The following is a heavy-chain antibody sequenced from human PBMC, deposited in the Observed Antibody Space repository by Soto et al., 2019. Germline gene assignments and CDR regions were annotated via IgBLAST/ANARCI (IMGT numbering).Heavy chain of an antibody. J-gene: IGHJ6*02. CDR2: INPNSGGT. CDR1: GYTFTGYY. V-gene: IGHV1-2*04. D-gene: IGHD3-16*02. CDR3: ARGAPIGYYYYYYGMDV. Sequence: ASVKVSCKASGYTFTGYYMHWVRQAPGQGLEWMGWINPNSGGTNYAQKFQGWVTMTRDTSISTAYMELSRLRSDDTAVYYCARGAPIGYYYYYYGMDVWGQGTTVTAP.